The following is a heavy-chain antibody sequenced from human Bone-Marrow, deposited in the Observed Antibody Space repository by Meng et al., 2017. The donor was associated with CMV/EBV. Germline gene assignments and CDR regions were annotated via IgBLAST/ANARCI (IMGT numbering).Heavy chain of an antibody. Sequence: GGSLRLSCAASGFTFSSYIMNWVRQAPGKGLEWVSSISSSSSYIYYADSVKGRFTISRDNAKNSLYLQMNSLRAEDTAVYYCARDSLGYSSSWYFSSPSAFFAYWGQGTLVTVSS. D-gene: IGHD6-13*01. CDR3: ARDSLGYSSSWYFSSPSAFFAY. CDR1: GFTFSSYI. V-gene: IGHV3-21*01. CDR2: ISSSSSYI. J-gene: IGHJ4*02.